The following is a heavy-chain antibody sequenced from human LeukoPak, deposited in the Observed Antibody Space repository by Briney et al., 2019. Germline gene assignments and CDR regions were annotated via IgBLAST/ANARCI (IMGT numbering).Heavy chain of an antibody. CDR1: GGSISRNNYY. V-gene: IGHV4-39*01. Sequence: PSETLSLTCTVSGGSISRNNYYWRWVRQSPGQGLEWIGNMYYSGSTHYNPSLKRRITISVDTSKNQFSLKLSSVTAADTAVYYCLGAYCGGDCYSEAFDYWGQGTLVTVSS. J-gene: IGHJ4*02. CDR2: MYYSGST. D-gene: IGHD2-21*02. CDR3: LGAYCGGDCYSEAFDY.